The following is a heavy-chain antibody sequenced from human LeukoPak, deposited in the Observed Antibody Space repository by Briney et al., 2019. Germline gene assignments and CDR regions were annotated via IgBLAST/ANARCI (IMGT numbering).Heavy chain of an antibody. Sequence: GGSLRLPCAASGFTFSSYAMSWVRQAPGKGLEWVSAISGSGGSTYYADSVKGRFTISRDNSKNTLYLQMNSLRAEDTAVYYCAKGSIPHTIFGVVTGDYWGQGTLVTVSS. CDR1: GFTFSSYA. J-gene: IGHJ4*02. D-gene: IGHD3-3*01. CDR3: AKGSIPHTIFGVVTGDY. V-gene: IGHV3-23*01. CDR2: ISGSGGST.